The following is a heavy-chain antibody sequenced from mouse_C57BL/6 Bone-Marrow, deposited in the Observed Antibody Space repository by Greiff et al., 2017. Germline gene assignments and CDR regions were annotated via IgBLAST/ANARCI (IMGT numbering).Heavy chain of an antibody. CDR1: GYTFTDYE. CDR3: TRCDDSYYLFAY. J-gene: IGHJ3*01. V-gene: IGHV1-15*01. Sequence: QVQLQQSGAELVRPGASVTLSCKASGYTFTDYEMHWVKQTPVHGLEWIGAIDPETGGTAYNQKFKGKAILTADKSSSTAYMELRSLTSEDSAVYYWTRCDDSYYLFAYWGQGTLVTVSA. D-gene: IGHD2-3*01. CDR2: IDPETGGT.